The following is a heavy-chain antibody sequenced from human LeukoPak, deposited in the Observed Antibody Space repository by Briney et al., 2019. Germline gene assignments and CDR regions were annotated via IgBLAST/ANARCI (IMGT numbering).Heavy chain of an antibody. D-gene: IGHD4-17*01. V-gene: IGHV1-69*13. Sequence: GASVKVSCKASGGTFSSYAISWVRQAPGQGLEWMGGIIPIFGTANYAQKFQGRVTITAVESTSTAYMELSSLRSEDTAVYYCARGKGAYGDYDVANWFDPWGQGTLVTVSS. CDR3: ARGKGAYGDYDVANWFDP. CDR1: GGTFSSYA. J-gene: IGHJ5*02. CDR2: IIPIFGTA.